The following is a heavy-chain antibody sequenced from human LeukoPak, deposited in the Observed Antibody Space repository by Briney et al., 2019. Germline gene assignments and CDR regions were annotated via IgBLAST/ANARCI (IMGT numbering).Heavy chain of an antibody. V-gene: IGHV5-51*01. CDR1: GYTFTSYW. CDR2: IYPGDYDT. Sequence: GGSLEISCQRSGYTFTSYWIGWVRRLPGKGLEWMGIIYPGDYDTRYSPSFQGQVTISADKSISTAYLQWSSLKASDTAMYYCAGSIVGATHFDYWGQGTLVTVSS. D-gene: IGHD1-26*01. CDR3: AGSIVGATHFDY. J-gene: IGHJ4*02.